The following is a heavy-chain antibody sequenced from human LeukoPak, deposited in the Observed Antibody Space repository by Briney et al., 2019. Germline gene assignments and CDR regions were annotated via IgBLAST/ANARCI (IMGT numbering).Heavy chain of an antibody. CDR1: GYTFTSYA. Sequence: ASVKVSCKASGYTFTSYAISWVRQAPGQGREWMGWIYKGNTNYAQKVQDRVTMTTDTSTSTAYMELRSLGSDDTAMYYCARGCSGSYCSLWGQGTLVTVSS. V-gene: IGHV1-18*01. CDR2: IYKGNT. D-gene: IGHD2-15*01. CDR3: ARGCSGSYCSL. J-gene: IGHJ4*02.